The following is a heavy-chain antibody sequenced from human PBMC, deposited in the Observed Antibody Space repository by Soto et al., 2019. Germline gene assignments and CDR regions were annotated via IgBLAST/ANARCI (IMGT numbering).Heavy chain of an antibody. Sequence: EMQLVESGGGLVQPGGSLRLSCAASGFTLSGHWIHWVRQAPGKGLEWVSRIDIDGRGASYADSVKGRLTNSTDNAKNTVYLQMNSLRAEDTAVYYCAPVFDFWGQGTLVTVSS. D-gene: IGHD4-17*01. CDR1: GFTLSGHW. V-gene: IGHV3-74*01. CDR3: APVFDF. J-gene: IGHJ4*02. CDR2: IDIDGRGA.